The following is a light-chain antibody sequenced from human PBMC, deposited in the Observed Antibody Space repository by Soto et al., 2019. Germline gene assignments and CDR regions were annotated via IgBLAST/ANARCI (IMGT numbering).Light chain of an antibody. J-gene: IGKJ2*01. V-gene: IGKV1-27*01. CDR2: AAS. CDR3: QKYNSAPPT. CDR1: QGIFNY. Sequence: DIQMTQSPSSLSASVGDRVTITCRASQGIFNYLAWYQHKPGKVPKLLIYAASTLQSGVPSRFSGSGSGTDFTLTISSQLPEDVATYYCQKYNSAPPTFGQGTKLEIK.